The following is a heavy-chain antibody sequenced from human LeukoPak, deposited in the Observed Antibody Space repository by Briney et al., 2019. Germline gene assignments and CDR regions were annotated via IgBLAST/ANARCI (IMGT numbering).Heavy chain of an antibody. J-gene: IGHJ4*02. CDR3: ARDLAGEGRDY. CDR1: GFTFNNAW. D-gene: IGHD3-10*01. CDR2: ISSSSSYI. V-gene: IGHV3-21*01. Sequence: GGSLRLSCAASGFTFNNAWMSWVRQAPGKGLEWVSSISSSSSYIYYADSLKGRFTISRDNARNSLYLQMNSLRAEDTAVYYCARDLAGEGRDYWGQGTLVTVSS.